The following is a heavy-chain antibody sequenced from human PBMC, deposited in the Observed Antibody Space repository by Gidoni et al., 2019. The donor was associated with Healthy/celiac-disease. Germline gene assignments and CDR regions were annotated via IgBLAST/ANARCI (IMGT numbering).Heavy chain of an antibody. J-gene: IGHJ3*02. CDR3: APSLYCSSTSLGCAFDI. CDR2: IYYSGST. CDR1: GGSLSSSSYY. V-gene: IGHV4-39*01. Sequence: QLQLPESGPGLVKPSETLSLTCTVSGGSLSSSSYYWGWIRQPPGKGLEWIGSIYYSGSTYYNPSLKSRVTISVDTSKNQFSLKLSSVTAADTAVYYCAPSLYCSSTSLGCAFDIWGQGTMVTVSS. D-gene: IGHD2-2*01.